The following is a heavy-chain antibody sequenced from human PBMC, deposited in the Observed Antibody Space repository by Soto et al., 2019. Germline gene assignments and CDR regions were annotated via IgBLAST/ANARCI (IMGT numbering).Heavy chain of an antibody. J-gene: IGHJ5*02. CDR3: AKGLRIAVAGSRFDP. V-gene: IGHV3-9*01. CDR1: GFTFDDYA. Sequence: EVQLVESGGGLVQPGRSLRLSCAASGFTFDDYAMHWVRQAPGKGLEWGSGISWNSGSIGYADSVKGRFTISRDNAKNSLYLQMNSLRAEDTALYYCAKGLRIAVAGSRFDPWGQGTLVTVSS. CDR2: ISWNSGSI. D-gene: IGHD6-19*01.